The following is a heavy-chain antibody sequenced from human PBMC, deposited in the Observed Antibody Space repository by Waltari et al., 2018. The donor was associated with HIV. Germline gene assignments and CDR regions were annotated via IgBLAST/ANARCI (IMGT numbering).Heavy chain of an antibody. J-gene: IGHJ5*02. Sequence: QVQLVQSGSELKKPGASVKVSCKASGYTFTSYAMNWVRQAPGQGLEWMGWINTKHGNPTYAQGFTGRFVFSLDTSVSTAYLQISSLKAEDTAVYYYARAPPYYDILTGYRFDPWGQGTLVTVSS. CDR3: ARAPPYYDILTGYRFDP. V-gene: IGHV7-4-1*02. CDR1: GYTFTSYA. D-gene: IGHD3-9*01. CDR2: INTKHGNP.